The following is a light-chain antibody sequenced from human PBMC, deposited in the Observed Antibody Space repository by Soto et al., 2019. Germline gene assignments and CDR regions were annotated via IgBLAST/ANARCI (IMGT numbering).Light chain of an antibody. V-gene: IGKV3-11*01. CDR1: QSVSTD. J-gene: IGKJ5*01. CDR3: QQRSNWPPEIT. CDR2: GVS. Sequence: EIVLTQSPATLSLSPGQRAALSGRASQSVSTDLAWYQQKPGQTPRLLIYGVSTRATGTPARFSGSGSGTEFTLTISSLEPEDFAVYYCQQRSNWPPEITFGQGTRLEIK.